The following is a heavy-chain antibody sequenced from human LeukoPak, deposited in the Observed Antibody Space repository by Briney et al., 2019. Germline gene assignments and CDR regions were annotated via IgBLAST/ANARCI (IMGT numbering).Heavy chain of an antibody. V-gene: IGHV4-61*01. CDR1: GGSISSRSYY. Sequence: SETLSLTCTVSGGSISSRSYYLSWIRQPPGKGLDWITYMSPSGTTKYNPSLKSRVITSVDTSRTQFSLRLSSVTAADTAVYYCARGQDDRSGTFDYWGQGTLVTVSS. D-gene: IGHD3-22*01. J-gene: IGHJ4*02. CDR2: MSPSGTT. CDR3: ARGQDDRSGTFDY.